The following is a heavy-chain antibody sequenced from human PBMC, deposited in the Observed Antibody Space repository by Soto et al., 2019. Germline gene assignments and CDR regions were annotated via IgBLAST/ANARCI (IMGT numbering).Heavy chain of an antibody. CDR1: GYTFTSYG. V-gene: IGHV1-18*04. CDR2: ISAYNGNT. D-gene: IGHD3-22*01. J-gene: IGHJ6*02. Sequence: ASVKVSCKASGYTFTSYGISGVRQAPGQGLEWMGWISAYNGNTNYAQKLQGRVTMTTDTSTSTAYMELRSLRSDDTAVYYCAREGYYYDSSGYYYVYYYGMDVWGQGTTVTVSS. CDR3: AREGYYYDSSGYYYVYYYGMDV.